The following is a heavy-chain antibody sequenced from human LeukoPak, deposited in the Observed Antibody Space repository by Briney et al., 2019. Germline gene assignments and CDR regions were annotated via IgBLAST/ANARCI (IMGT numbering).Heavy chain of an antibody. J-gene: IGHJ4*02. D-gene: IGHD1-26*01. CDR2: ISRNGGST. Sequence: GGSLRVSCAASGFTFSNFAMSWVRQAPGKGLEWVSTISRNGGSTYYTDSVKGRFTISRDNSKNILYLQMNSLRADDTAVYFCAKVTVGATFALDYWGQGTLVTVSS. V-gene: IGHV3-23*01. CDR1: GFTFSNFA. CDR3: AKVTVGATFALDY.